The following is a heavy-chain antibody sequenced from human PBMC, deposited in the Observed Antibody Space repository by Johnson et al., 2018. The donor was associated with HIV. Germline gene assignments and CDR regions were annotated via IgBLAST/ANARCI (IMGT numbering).Heavy chain of an antibody. J-gene: IGHJ3*02. CDR2: ISYDGSNK. CDR3: AKHPDAFDI. Sequence: QMLLVESGGGVVQPGRSLRLSCAASGFTFSSYGMHWVRQAPGKGLEWVAVISYDGSNKYYADSVKGRFTISRDNSKNTLYLQMNSLRAEDTDVYYCAKHPDAFDIWGQGTMVTVSS. V-gene: IGHV3-30*18. CDR1: GFTFSSYG.